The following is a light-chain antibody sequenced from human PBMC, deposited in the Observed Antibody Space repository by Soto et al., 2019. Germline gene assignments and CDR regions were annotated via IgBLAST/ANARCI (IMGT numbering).Light chain of an antibody. CDR3: QQYNNWPQT. J-gene: IGKJ1*01. CDR2: GAS. Sequence: EIVMTQSPATLSVSPGERATLSCRARQSVGSNLAWYQQKPGQAPRLLIYGASTRATGIPARFSGSGSGKDFTLTISSLQSEDFAVYYCQQYNNWPQTFGQGTRVDIK. V-gene: IGKV3-15*01. CDR1: QSVGSN.